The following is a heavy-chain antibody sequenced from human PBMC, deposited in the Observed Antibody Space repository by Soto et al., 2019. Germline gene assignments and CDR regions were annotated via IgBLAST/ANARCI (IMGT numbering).Heavy chain of an antibody. Sequence: EVQLVESGGGLVQPGGSLRLSCVASGFTFRTYWMAWVRQAPEKGLEWVANIKYDESEKYYVDSVPGRFTVSRDNARNSLFVQMNSLRAEDTAVSYCARVSTEIYYGMDVWGQGTTVSVSS. CDR3: ARVSTEIYYGMDV. CDR2: IKYDESEK. CDR1: GFTFRTYW. J-gene: IGHJ6*02. V-gene: IGHV3-7*05.